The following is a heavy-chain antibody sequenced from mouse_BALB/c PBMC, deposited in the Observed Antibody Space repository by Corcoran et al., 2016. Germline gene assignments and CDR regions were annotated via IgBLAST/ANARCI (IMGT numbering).Heavy chain of an antibody. CDR2: VNPYNGGT. J-gene: IGHJ2*01. CDR1: GYTFTDYY. CDR3: ARRRLITTGNYFDY. V-gene: IGHV1-19*01. Sequence: EVQLQQSGPELVKPGASVKMSCKASGYTFTDYYMDWVKQSHGESFEWIGRVNPYNGGTSYNQKFKVKATLTVDKSSSTAYMELNSLTSEDSAVYYCARRRLITTGNYFDYWGKGTTLTVSS. D-gene: IGHD1-1*01.